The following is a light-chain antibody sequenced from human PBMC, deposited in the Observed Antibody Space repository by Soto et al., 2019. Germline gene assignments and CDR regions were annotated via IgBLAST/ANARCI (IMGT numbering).Light chain of an antibody. CDR2: DAS. V-gene: IGKV1-5*01. Sequence: DIQLTQSPSTLSASVGDRVTITCRASQGITGWLAWYQQKPGKAPKLLIFDASTLESGVPPRFTGSGSGTEFTLSISNLQPDDFATYYCQQYKRYWTFGHGTKVDIK. CDR1: QGITGW. J-gene: IGKJ1*01. CDR3: QQYKRYWT.